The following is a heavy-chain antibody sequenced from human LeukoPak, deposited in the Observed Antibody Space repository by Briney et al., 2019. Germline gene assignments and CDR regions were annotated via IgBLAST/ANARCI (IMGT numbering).Heavy chain of an antibody. V-gene: IGHV3-23*01. J-gene: IGHJ4*02. Sequence: GGSLRLSCAASGFTFNRNAISWVRQAPGKWLEWVSTIGGSGDKTFYADSVKGRFTISRDNSKNMVHLQMNSLTGEDTALYYCVRRGDASSGWGDHDFWGQGALVTVSS. CDR3: VRRGDASSGWGDHDF. D-gene: IGHD6-19*01. CDR1: GFTFNRNA. CDR2: IGGSGDKT.